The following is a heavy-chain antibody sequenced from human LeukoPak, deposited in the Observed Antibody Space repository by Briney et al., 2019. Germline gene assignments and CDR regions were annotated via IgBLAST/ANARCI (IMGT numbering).Heavy chain of an antibody. Sequence: TGGSLRLSCAASGFTFSSSGMHWVRQAPGKGLEWVANIKQDGSEKYYVDSVKGRFTISRDNAKNSLYLQMNSLRAEDTAVYYCARSDPSRGYSYGYGNDYWGQGTLVTVSS. CDR1: GFTFSSSG. CDR2: IKQDGSEK. D-gene: IGHD5-18*01. V-gene: IGHV3-7*03. CDR3: ARSDPSRGYSYGYGNDY. J-gene: IGHJ4*02.